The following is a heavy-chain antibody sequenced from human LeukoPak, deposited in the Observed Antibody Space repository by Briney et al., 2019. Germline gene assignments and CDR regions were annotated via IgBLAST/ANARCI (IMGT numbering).Heavy chain of an antibody. CDR2: IIPILGIA. CDR3: ARDRIAAAGNFDY. D-gene: IGHD6-13*01. CDR1: GGTFSSYT. J-gene: IGHJ4*02. Sequence: SVKVSCKASGGTFSSYTISWVRQAPGQGLEWMGRIIPILGIANYAQKFQGRVTITADKSTSTAYMELSSLRSEDTAVYYCARDRIAAAGNFDYWGQGTLVTVSS. V-gene: IGHV1-69*04.